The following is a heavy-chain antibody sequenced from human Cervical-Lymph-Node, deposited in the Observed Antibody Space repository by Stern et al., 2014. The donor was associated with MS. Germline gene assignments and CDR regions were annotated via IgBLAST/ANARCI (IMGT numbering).Heavy chain of an antibody. V-gene: IGHV1-69*01. D-gene: IGHD5-12*01. CDR2: IIPIFGTA. CDR1: GGTFGSFA. Sequence: MQLGESGAEVKKPGSSVKVSCRASGGTFGSFAVNWVRQAPGQGLGWMGGIIPIFGTANYAQRFQGRVTITADDSTTTAYMELNSLTSDDTAVYFCTREAIGHSGTFDFWGQGTLVTVSS. CDR3: TREAIGHSGTFDF. J-gene: IGHJ4*02.